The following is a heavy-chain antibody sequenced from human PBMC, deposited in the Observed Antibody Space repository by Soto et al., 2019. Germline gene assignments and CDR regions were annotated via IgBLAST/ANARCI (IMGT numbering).Heavy chain of an antibody. V-gene: IGHV3-48*02. CDR2: ISSSSSTI. CDR3: ARDEGRFGQNYYYYGMDV. J-gene: IGHJ6*02. D-gene: IGHD3-10*01. Sequence: GGSMRLSSAASGFTFSSYSMNWVRKEPGKGLEWVSYISSSSSTIYYADSVKGRFTISRDNAKNSLYLQMNSLRDEDTAVYYCARDEGRFGQNYYYYGMDVWGQGTTVTVSS. CDR1: GFTFSSYS.